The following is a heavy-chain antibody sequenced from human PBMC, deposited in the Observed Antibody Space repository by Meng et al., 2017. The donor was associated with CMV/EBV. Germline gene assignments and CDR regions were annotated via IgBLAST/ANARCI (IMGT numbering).Heavy chain of an antibody. CDR2: IRYDGSNK. V-gene: IGHV3-30*02. CDR3: AKDCAGPPPGVGYSRCPGYFDY. CDR1: GFTFSRYA. J-gene: IGHJ4*02. D-gene: IGHD6-13*01. Sequence: GESLKTPCAASGFTFSRYAMLWVRHAPGKGLEGVAFIRYDGSNKYYADSVQDRFTLSRNNSKNTLYLQMNSLRAEDTAVYYCAKDCAGPPPGVGYSRCPGYFDYWGQGTLVTVSS.